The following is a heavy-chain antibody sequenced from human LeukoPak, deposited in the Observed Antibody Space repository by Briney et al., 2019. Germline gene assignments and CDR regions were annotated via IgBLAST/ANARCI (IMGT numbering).Heavy chain of an antibody. J-gene: IGHJ3*02. CDR3: ARGRVGGAFDI. D-gene: IGHD1-26*01. CDR2: IHYSGST. Sequence: SETLSLTCTVSGGSINDYYWSWIRQSPGKGLEWIGHIHYSGSTNYNSSLASRVTISMDTSKRQISLKLSSVTAADTAVYYCARGRVGGAFDIWGQGTMVTVSS. CDR1: GGSINDYY. V-gene: IGHV4-59*01.